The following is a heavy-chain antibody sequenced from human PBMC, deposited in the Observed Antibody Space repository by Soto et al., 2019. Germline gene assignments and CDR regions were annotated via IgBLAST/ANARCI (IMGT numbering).Heavy chain of an antibody. Sequence: EVQLLESGGGLVQPGGSLRLSCAASGFTFGNFAMSWVRQPPGKGLEWVSTISDGGGTTYYANSVKGRFTISRDNSKNTLYLQMNSPRADDTALYFCAKDGSPYDFWSGRYIPYFHYWGQGTLVTVSS. J-gene: IGHJ4*02. CDR1: GFTFGNFA. D-gene: IGHD3-3*01. CDR2: ISDGGGTT. V-gene: IGHV3-23*01. CDR3: AKDGSPYDFWSGRYIPYFHY.